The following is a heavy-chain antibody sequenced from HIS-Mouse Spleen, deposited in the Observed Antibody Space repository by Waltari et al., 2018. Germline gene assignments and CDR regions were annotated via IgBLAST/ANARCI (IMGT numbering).Heavy chain of an antibody. J-gene: IGHJ3*02. Sequence: QVQLVQSGAEVKKPGSSVKVSCKASGGTFSSYAISWVRQAPGQGLEWMGGTIPIFGTANHAPKFQGRVTITADESTSTAYMELSSLRSEDTAVYYCARDLTGAAAGHAFDIWGQGTMVTVSS. CDR2: TIPIFGTA. D-gene: IGHD6-13*01. V-gene: IGHV1-69*01. CDR3: ARDLTGAAAGHAFDI. CDR1: GGTFSSYA.